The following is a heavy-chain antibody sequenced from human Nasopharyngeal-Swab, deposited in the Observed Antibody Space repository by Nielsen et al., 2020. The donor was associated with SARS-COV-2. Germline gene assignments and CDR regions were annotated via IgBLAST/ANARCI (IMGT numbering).Heavy chain of an antibody. Sequence: SETLSLTCAVYGGSFSGHQWSWVRQPPGKGLEWIGEVSHGGGTNYNPSLKSRVTISVGTSKNQFSLKLSSVTAADTAVYYCARGISGVVPAPILGVGPYYHYYSMDVWGKGTTVTVSS. V-gene: IGHV4-34*01. J-gene: IGHJ6*03. D-gene: IGHD2-2*01. CDR1: GGSFSGHQ. CDR2: VSHGGGT. CDR3: ARGISGVVPAPILGVGPYYHYYSMDV.